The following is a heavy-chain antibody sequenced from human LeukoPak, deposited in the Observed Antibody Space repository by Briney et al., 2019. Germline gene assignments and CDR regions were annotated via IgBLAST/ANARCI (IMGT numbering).Heavy chain of an antibody. V-gene: IGHV3-64D*09. Sequence: HPGGSLRLSCSASGFTFSNFAMHWVRQAPGKGLEHVSAIRSNGDSTYYTGSVKGRFTISRDNSQKTLYLQMSSLRAEDTGVYYCVKAATVTIHYYYYGMDVWGQGTTVTVSS. CDR1: GFTFSNFA. D-gene: IGHD4-17*01. CDR2: IRSNGDST. J-gene: IGHJ6*02. CDR3: VKAATVTIHYYYYGMDV.